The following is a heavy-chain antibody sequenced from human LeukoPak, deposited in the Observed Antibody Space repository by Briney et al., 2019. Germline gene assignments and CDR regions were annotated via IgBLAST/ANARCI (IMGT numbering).Heavy chain of an antibody. D-gene: IGHD6-19*01. Sequence: GASVKVSCKASGYTFTSYGINWVRQAPGQGLEWMGWINTDTGNPTYAQGFTGRFVFSLDTSVSTAYLQINSLKAEDTAVYYCARSGSIAVTGTSGRIYYFDYWGQGTLVTVSS. V-gene: IGHV7-4-1*02. CDR3: ARSGSIAVTGTSGRIYYFDY. CDR1: GYTFTSYG. CDR2: INTDTGNP. J-gene: IGHJ4*02.